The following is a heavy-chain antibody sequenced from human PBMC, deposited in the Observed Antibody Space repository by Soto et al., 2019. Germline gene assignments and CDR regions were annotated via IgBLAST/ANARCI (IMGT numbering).Heavy chain of an antibody. D-gene: IGHD4-17*01. CDR3: ARALNYGDYVSGGMDV. CDR2: IYYSGST. Sequence: QVQLQESGPGLVKPSQTLSLTCTVSGGSISSGDYYWSWIRQPPGKGLEWIGYIYYSGSTYYNPSLKNRVTIAVDTSKNQFSLKLSSVTAADTAVYYCARALNYGDYVSGGMDVWGQGTTVTVSS. CDR1: GGSISSGDYY. V-gene: IGHV4-30-4*01. J-gene: IGHJ6*02.